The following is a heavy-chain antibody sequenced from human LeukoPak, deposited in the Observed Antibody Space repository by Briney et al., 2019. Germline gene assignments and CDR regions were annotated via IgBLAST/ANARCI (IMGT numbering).Heavy chain of an antibody. D-gene: IGHD1-26*01. CDR3: ARDPVVGATVY. V-gene: IGHV3-7*01. CDR2: IREGGGEK. Sequence: GGSLRLSCAASGFTFSSYGMSWVRQAPGKGLEWVANIREGGGEKYYVGSVKGRFTISRDNAKNSLFLQMNSLRAEDTAVYYCARDPVVGATVYWGEGTLVTVSS. J-gene: IGHJ4*02. CDR1: GFTFSSYG.